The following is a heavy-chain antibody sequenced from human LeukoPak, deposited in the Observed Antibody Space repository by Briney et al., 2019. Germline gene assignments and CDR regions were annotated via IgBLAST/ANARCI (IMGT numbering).Heavy chain of an antibody. CDR2: INPSGGST. J-gene: IGHJ3*02. CDR3: ARPSRDGYNYDAFDI. Sequence: ASVKVSCKASGYTFTSYYMHWVRQAPGQGLEWMGIINPSGGSTSYAQKFQGRVTMTRDTSTSTVYMELSSPRSEDTAVYYCARPSRDGYNYDAFDIWGQGTMVTVSS. D-gene: IGHD5-24*01. CDR1: GYTFTSYY. V-gene: IGHV1-46*01.